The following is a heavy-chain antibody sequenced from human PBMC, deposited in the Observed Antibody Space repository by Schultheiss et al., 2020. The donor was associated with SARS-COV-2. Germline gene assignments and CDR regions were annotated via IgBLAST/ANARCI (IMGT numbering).Heavy chain of an antibody. J-gene: IGHJ6*02. CDR3: AREYGDHSPYGMDV. Sequence: GESLKISCAASGFTFSSYGMHWVRQAPGKGLEWVAVIWYDGSNKYYADSVKGRFTISRDNSKNTLYLQMNSLRAEDTAVYYCAREYGDHSPYGMDVWGQGTTVTVSS. D-gene: IGHD4-17*01. V-gene: IGHV3-33*01. CDR1: GFTFSSYG. CDR2: IWYDGSNK.